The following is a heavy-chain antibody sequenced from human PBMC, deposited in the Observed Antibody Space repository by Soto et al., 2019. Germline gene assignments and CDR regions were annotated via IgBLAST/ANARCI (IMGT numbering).Heavy chain of an antibody. CDR3: ARGSYDSSGPGFDD. J-gene: IGHJ4*02. V-gene: IGHV3-13*01. Sequence: EVQLVESGGGLVQPGGSLRLSCAASGFTFSNYDMHWVRQTTGKGLERVSAIGSAGDTYYPGSVKGRFTISRENAKNSLYLQMNSRRAEDTAVYYCARGSYDSSGPGFDDWGQGTLVTVSS. CDR2: IGSAGDT. CDR1: GFTFSNYD. D-gene: IGHD3-22*01.